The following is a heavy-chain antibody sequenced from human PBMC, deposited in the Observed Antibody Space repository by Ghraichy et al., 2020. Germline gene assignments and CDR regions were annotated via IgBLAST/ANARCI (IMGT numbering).Heavy chain of an antibody. Sequence: GGSLRLSCAASGFTFSSYGMSWVRQAPGEGLEWVSSISGGADGIFYADSVKGRFTISRDNPKNTVYLQMNSLRAEDTAVYYCAKRSVAGTYYFDFWGQGTLVTVSS. J-gene: IGHJ4*02. V-gene: IGHV3-23*01. D-gene: IGHD6-19*01. CDR1: GFTFSSYG. CDR3: AKRSVAGTYYFDF. CDR2: ISGGADGI.